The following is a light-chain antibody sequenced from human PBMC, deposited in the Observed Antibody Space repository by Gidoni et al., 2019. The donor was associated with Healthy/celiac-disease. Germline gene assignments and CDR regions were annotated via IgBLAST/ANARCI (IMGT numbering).Light chain of an antibody. CDR2: EVR. V-gene: IGLV2-14*01. J-gene: IGLJ2*01. Sequence: QSALTQPASVSGSPGQSITISCTGTSSDVGGYNHVSWYQQHPGKAPKLMIYEVRNRPSRVSNRFSGSKSGNTASLTISGLQAEDEADYYCSSYTSSSTVVFGGGTKLTVL. CDR1: SSDVGGYNH. CDR3: SSYTSSSTVV.